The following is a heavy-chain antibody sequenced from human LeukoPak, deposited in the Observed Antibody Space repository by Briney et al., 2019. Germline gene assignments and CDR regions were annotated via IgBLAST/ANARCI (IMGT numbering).Heavy chain of an antibody. CDR1: GFTFDDYA. Sequence: GGSLRLSCAAYGFTFDDYAMDWVRHAPGKGLGWVSGISWNSGSIVYADSVKGRFTISRDNAKNSLYLQMNSLRAEDTALYYCATLVADHFDYWGQGTLVTVSS. CDR3: ATLVADHFDY. D-gene: IGHD5-12*01. J-gene: IGHJ4*02. V-gene: IGHV3-9*01. CDR2: ISWNSGSI.